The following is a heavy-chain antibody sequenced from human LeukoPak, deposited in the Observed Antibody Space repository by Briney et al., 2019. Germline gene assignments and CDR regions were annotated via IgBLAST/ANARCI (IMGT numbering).Heavy chain of an antibody. D-gene: IGHD4-17*01. CDR3: ARDQDADYLFDY. Sequence: GGSLRLSCAASGFXFSNYAIHWVRQAPGKGLEWVTVISYDGGNKYYADSVKGRFTISRDNSKNTLYLQMNSLIAEDTAVYYCARDQDADYLFDYWGQGTLVTVSS. V-gene: IGHV3-30-3*01. CDR1: GFXFSNYA. CDR2: ISYDGGNK. J-gene: IGHJ4*02.